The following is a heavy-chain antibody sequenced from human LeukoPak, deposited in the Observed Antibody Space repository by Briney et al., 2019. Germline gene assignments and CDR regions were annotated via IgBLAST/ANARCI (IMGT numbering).Heavy chain of an antibody. CDR1: GGTFCSYA. D-gene: IGHD1-26*01. CDR2: IIPIFGTA. Sequence: GASVKVSCKASGGTFCSYAISWVRQATGQGLEWMGGIIPIFGTANYAQKFQGRVTITTDESTSTAYMELSSLRSEDTAVYYCAHPSGSRRYAFDIWGQGTTVTVPS. V-gene: IGHV1-69*05. J-gene: IGHJ3*02. CDR3: AHPSGSRRYAFDI.